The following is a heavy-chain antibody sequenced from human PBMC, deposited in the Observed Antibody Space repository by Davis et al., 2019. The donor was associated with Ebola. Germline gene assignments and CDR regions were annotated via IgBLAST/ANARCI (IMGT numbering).Heavy chain of an antibody. CDR1: GGSISYYY. D-gene: IGHD4-17*01. Sequence: MPGGSLRLSCTVSGGSISYYYWHWIRQAPGKGLEWIANIYYSGRTYNNPSLKSRVTISVDTSNNQFSLHLSSVTAADTAIYYCARFEGDYGDYYFDYWGQGTLVTVSS. CDR2: IYYSGRT. J-gene: IGHJ4*02. V-gene: IGHV4-39*01. CDR3: ARFEGDYGDYYFDY.